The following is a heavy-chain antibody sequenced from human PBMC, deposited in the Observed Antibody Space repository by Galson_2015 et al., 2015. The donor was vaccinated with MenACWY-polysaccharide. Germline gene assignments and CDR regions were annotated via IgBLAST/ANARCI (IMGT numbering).Heavy chain of an antibody. Sequence: SLRLSCAASGFTFSNYFMTWVRQAPGKGLEWVSTVNSSGDATYYADSVKGRFTISRDNSRNTLYLQMNSLRAEDTAVYYCSRYCSGIRCYSGLDYWGQGTLVTVSS. D-gene: IGHD2-15*01. CDR2: VNSSGDAT. CDR3: SRYCSGIRCYSGLDY. CDR1: GFTFSNYF. V-gene: IGHV3-23*01. J-gene: IGHJ4*02.